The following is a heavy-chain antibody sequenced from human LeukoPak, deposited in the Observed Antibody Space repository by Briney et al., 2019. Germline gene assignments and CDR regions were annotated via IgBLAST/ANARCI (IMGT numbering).Heavy chain of an antibody. CDR2: ISGSGDRT. CDR3: AKVGLGGAYYDY. V-gene: IGHV3-23*01. CDR1: GFPFSSYA. D-gene: IGHD1-26*01. Sequence: GGSLRLSCAASGFPFSSYAMSWVRQAPGKGLEWVSAISGSGDRTDYADSVKGRFTISRDNSKNTLYLQMSSLRAEDTAIYYCAKVGLGGAYYDYWGQGTLVTVSS. J-gene: IGHJ4*02.